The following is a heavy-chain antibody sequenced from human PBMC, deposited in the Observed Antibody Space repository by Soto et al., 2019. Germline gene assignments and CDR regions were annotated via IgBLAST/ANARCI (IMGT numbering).Heavy chain of an antibody. Sequence: SVKVSCKASGYTFIIYGISWVRQAPGQGLEWMGRIIPILGIANYAQKFQGRVTITADKSTSTAYMELSSLRSEDTAVYYCARGVDYVWGSYRHPPGPFDYWGQGTLVTVSS. CDR2: IIPILGIA. J-gene: IGHJ4*02. CDR3: ARGVDYVWGSYRHPPGPFDY. V-gene: IGHV1-69*04. CDR1: GYTFIIYG. D-gene: IGHD3-16*02.